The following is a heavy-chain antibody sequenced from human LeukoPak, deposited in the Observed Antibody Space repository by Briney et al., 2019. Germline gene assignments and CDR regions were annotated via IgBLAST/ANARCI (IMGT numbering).Heavy chain of an antibody. J-gene: IGHJ3*02. D-gene: IGHD1-26*01. V-gene: IGHV3-23*01. Sequence: GGSLSLSCAASGFSISSYAWSWFRQAPGKGLEWVSGICGSGGSTHYADSVKGRYTISRDNSQNTLYVQMNSLRAEDTAVYYWAKDRGGSYPGDAFDIWGQGTIVTVSS. CDR3: AKDRGGSYPGDAFDI. CDR2: ICGSGGST. CDR1: GFSISSYA.